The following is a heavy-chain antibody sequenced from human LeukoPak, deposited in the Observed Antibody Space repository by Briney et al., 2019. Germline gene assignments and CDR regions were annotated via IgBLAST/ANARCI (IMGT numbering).Heavy chain of an antibody. CDR3: ARDDASP. CDR1: GGSISSSSYY. J-gene: IGHJ3*01. V-gene: IGHV4-39*07. Sequence: SETLSLTCTVSGGSISSSSYYWGWIRQPPGKGLEWVGSIYYSGSTYYNPSLKSRVTMSVDTSKNQFSLKLRSVTAADSAVYYCARDDASPWGQGTMVTVSS. CDR2: IYYSGST.